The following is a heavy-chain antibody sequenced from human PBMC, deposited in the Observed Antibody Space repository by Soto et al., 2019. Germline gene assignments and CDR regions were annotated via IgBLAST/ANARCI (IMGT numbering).Heavy chain of an antibody. J-gene: IGHJ6*03. D-gene: IGHD4-17*01. V-gene: IGHV1-69*04. CDR1: GGTFSSYT. Sequence: GASVKVSCKASGGTFSSYTISWVRQAPGQGLEWMGRIIPILGIANYAQKFQGRVTITADKSTSTAYMELSSLRSEDTAVYYCARENGDYDYYYYYMDVWGKGTTVTVSS. CDR3: ARENGDYDYYYYYMDV. CDR2: IIPILGIA.